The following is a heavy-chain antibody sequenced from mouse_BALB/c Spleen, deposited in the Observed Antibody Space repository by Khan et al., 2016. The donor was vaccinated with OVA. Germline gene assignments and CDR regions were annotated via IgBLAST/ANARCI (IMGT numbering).Heavy chain of an antibody. CDR1: GYSITSEYA. CDR3: ARKDYYDYDPFPY. Sequence: EVQLQESGPGLVKPSQSLSLTCTVTGYSITSEYAWNWIRQFPGNKLEWMGYINYSGNTRFNPSLKSRTSITRDTSKNQFFLHLNSVTTEDTATYCCARKDYYDYDPFPYWGQGNLVTVSA. J-gene: IGHJ3*01. CDR2: INYSGNT. D-gene: IGHD2-4*01. V-gene: IGHV3-2*02.